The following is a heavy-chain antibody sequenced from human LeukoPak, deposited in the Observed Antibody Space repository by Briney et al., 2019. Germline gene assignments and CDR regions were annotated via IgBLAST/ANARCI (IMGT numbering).Heavy chain of an antibody. Sequence: SETLSLTCTVSGYSISSGYYWGWIRQPPGKGLEWIGSIYHSGSTYYNPSLKSRVTISVDTSKNQFSLKLSSVTAADASVYYYYMDVWGKGTTVTVSS. CDR3: YMDV. J-gene: IGHJ6*03. CDR1: GYSISSGYY. V-gene: IGHV4-38-2*02. CDR2: IYHSGST.